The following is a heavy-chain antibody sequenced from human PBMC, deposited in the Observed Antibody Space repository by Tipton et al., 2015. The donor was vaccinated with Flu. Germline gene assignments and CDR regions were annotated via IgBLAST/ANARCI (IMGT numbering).Heavy chain of an antibody. J-gene: IGHJ4*02. CDR2: ISGSGGST. Sequence: AASGFTFSSYAMSWVRQAPGKGLEWVSAISGSGGSTYYADSVKGRFTISRDNSKNTLYLQMNSLRAEDTAVYYCAKDRLDIVATNDYWGQGTLVTVSS. CDR1: GFTFSSYA. D-gene: IGHD5-12*01. CDR3: AKDRLDIVATNDY. V-gene: IGHV3-23*01.